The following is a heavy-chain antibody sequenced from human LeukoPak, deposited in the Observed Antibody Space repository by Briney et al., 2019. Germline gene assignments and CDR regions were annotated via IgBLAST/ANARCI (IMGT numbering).Heavy chain of an antibody. J-gene: IGHJ4*02. CDR3: ARSWDDSSGYYHVYFDY. CDR1: GGSISSSSYY. CDR2: IYYSGST. Sequence: PSETLSLTCTVSGGSISSSSYYWGWIRQPPGKGLEWIGSIYYSGSTYYNPSLKSRVTISVDTSKNQFSLKLSSVTAADTAVYYCARSWDDSSGYYHVYFDYWGQGTLVTVSS. D-gene: IGHD3-22*01. V-gene: IGHV4-39*01.